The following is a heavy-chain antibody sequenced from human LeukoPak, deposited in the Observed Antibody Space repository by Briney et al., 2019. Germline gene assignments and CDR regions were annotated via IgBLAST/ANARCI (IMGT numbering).Heavy chain of an antibody. CDR2: IKQDGSEK. Sequence: GGSLRLSCAASGFTFSSYWMSWVRQAPAKGLEWVANIKQDGSEKYYVDSVKGRFTISRDNAKNSLYLQMNSLRAEDTAVYYCARVVGLRYFDWLPHFDYWGQGTLVTVSS. V-gene: IGHV3-7*03. CDR1: GFTFSSYW. J-gene: IGHJ4*02. D-gene: IGHD3-9*01. CDR3: ARVVGLRYFDWLPHFDY.